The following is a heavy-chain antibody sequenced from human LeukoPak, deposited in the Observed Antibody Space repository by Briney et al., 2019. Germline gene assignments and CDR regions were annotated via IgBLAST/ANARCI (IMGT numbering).Heavy chain of an antibody. J-gene: IGHJ4*02. CDR2: IYHSGST. CDR3: ARDQYYYDSSGYLTFDY. CDR1: GYSISSGYY. D-gene: IGHD3-22*01. Sequence: PSETLPLTCTVSGYSISSGYYWGWIRQPPGKGLEWIGSIYHSGSTYYNPSLKSRVTISVDTSKNQFSLKLSSVTAADTAVYYCARDQYYYDSSGYLTFDYWGQGTLVTVSS. V-gene: IGHV4-38-2*02.